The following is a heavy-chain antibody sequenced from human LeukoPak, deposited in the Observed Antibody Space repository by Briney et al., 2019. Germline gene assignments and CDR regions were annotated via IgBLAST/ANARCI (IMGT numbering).Heavy chain of an antibody. V-gene: IGHV3-23*01. D-gene: IGHD1-26*01. CDR3: AKLEGIVGATGWFDP. CDR1: GFTFSSYA. Sequence: PGGSLRLSCAASGFTFSSYAMSWVRQAPGKGLEWVSAISGSGGSTYYADSVKGRFTISRDNSKNTLYLQMNSLRAEDTAVYYCAKLEGIVGATGWFDPWGQGTLVTVSS. J-gene: IGHJ5*02. CDR2: ISGSGGST.